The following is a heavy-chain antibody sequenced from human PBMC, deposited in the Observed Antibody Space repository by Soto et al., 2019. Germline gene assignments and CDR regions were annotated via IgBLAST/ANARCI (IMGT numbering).Heavy chain of an antibody. J-gene: IGHJ4*02. Sequence: EVQLVESGGGLVQPGRSLRLSCAASGFTFDDYAMHWVRQAPGKGLEWVSGISWNSGSIGYADSVKGRFTISRDNAKNSLYLQMNSLRAEDTALYYCAKGDYSSYPHGFDYWGQGTLVTVSS. V-gene: IGHV3-9*01. CDR1: GFTFDDYA. D-gene: IGHD4-4*01. CDR3: AKGDYSSYPHGFDY. CDR2: ISWNSGSI.